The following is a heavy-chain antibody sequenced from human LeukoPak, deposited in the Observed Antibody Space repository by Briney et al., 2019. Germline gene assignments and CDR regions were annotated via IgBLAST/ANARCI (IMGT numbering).Heavy chain of an antibody. CDR3: AKSPPIVVPLYSFDY. J-gene: IGHJ4*02. CDR1: GFTFSSYA. D-gene: IGHD2-21*01. CDR2: ISGSGGST. Sequence: GGSLRLSCAASGFTFSSYAMSWVRQAPGKGLEWVSAISGSGGSTYYADSVKGRFTISRDNSKNTLCLQMNSVTGADTAVYYCAKSPPIVVPLYSFDYWGQGTLVTVSS. V-gene: IGHV3-23*01.